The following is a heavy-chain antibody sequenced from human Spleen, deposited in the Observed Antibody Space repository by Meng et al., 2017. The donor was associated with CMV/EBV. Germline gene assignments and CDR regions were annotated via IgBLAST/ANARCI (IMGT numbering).Heavy chain of an antibody. V-gene: IGHV3-23*01. J-gene: IGHJ4*02. D-gene: IGHD6-13*01. CDR2: ISGSGRST. Sequence: ETLSLTCTVSGGSISSYYWSWVRQAPGKGLEWVSTISGSGRSTYYADSVKGRFTISRDNSKNTLYLQLNSLRAEDTAVYFCAKAYSSSWYRENYDYWGQGTLVTVSS. CDR3: AKAYSSSWYRENYDY. CDR1: GGSISSYY.